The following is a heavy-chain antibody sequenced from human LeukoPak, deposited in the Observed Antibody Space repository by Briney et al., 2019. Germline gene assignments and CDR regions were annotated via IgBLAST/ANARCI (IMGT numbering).Heavy chain of an antibody. D-gene: IGHD6-13*01. Sequence: PAGGSLRLSCAASGFTFSSYAMHWVRQAPGKGLEWVAVISYDGSNKYYADSVKGRFTIFRDNSKNTLYLQMNSLRAEDTAVYYCAVQSPYSSSWYGAFDIWGQGTMVTVSS. CDR3: AVQSPYSSSWYGAFDI. J-gene: IGHJ3*02. CDR1: GFTFSSYA. V-gene: IGHV3-30-3*01. CDR2: ISYDGSNK.